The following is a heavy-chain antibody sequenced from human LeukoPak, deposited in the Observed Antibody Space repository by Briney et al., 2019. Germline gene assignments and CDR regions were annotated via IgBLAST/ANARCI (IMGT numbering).Heavy chain of an antibody. J-gene: IGHJ4*02. D-gene: IGHD6-13*01. CDR2: INPNSGGT. CDR1: GYTFTSYG. Sequence: ASVKVSCKASGYTFTSYGISWVRQAPGQGLEWMGWINPNSGGTNYAQKFQGRVTMTRDTSISTAYMELSRLRSDDTAVYYCARVHGYSSSYPDYWGQGTLVTVSS. CDR3: ARVHGYSSSYPDY. V-gene: IGHV1-2*02.